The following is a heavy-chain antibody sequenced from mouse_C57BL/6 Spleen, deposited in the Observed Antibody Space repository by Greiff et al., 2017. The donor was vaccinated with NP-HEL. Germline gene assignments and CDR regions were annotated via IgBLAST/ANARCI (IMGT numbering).Heavy chain of an antibody. Sequence: EVQLQQSGPELVKPGASVKISCKASGYSFTGYYMNWVKQSPEKSLEWIGEINPSTGGTTYNQKFKAKATLTVDKSSSTAYMQLKSLTSEDSAVYYCARWVYDGYLHAMDYWGQGTSVTVSS. V-gene: IGHV1-42*01. CDR1: GYSFTGYY. J-gene: IGHJ4*01. CDR3: ARWVYDGYLHAMDY. CDR2: INPSTGGT. D-gene: IGHD2-3*01.